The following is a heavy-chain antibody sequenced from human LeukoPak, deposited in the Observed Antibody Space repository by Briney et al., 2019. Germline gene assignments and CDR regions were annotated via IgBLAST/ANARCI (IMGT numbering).Heavy chain of an antibody. CDR3: ARDLRKGTYFDY. D-gene: IGHD3-10*01. Sequence: GGSLRLSCAASGFNFADSAMSWVRQTPRKGLEWVSLISFNGRNTYYGDSVKGRFTISRDNSKNTLYLQMNSLRAEDTGVYYCARDLRKGTYFDYWDQGTLVTVSS. J-gene: IGHJ4*02. CDR2: ISFNGRNT. V-gene: IGHV3-23*01. CDR1: GFNFADSA.